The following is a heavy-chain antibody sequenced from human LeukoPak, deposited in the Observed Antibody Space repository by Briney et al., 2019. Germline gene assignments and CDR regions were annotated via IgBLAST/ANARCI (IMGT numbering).Heavy chain of an antibody. CDR1: GFTFSSYA. V-gene: IGHV3-23*01. CDR3: ATGRYGGNSFDY. CDR2: ISDSAGRT. D-gene: IGHD4-23*01. Sequence: GGSLRLSCAASGFTFSSYAMSWVRQAPGKGLEWVSVISDSAGRTDCADSVKGRFTISRDISKNTLYLQMNSLRAEDTAVYYCATGRYGGNSFDYWGQGTLVTVSS. J-gene: IGHJ4*02.